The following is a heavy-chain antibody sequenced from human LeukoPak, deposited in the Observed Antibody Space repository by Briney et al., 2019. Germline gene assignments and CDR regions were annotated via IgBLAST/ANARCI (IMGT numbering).Heavy chain of an antibody. CDR2: ISSSSSTI. CDR3: AREAYCTNGVCYFDY. J-gene: IGHJ4*02. D-gene: IGHD2-8*01. V-gene: IGHV3-48*01. Sequence: PGGSLRLSCAASGFTFSSYSMNWVRQAPGKGLEWVSYISSSSSTIYYADSVKGRFTISRANAKNSLYLQMNSLRAEDTAVYYCAREAYCTNGVCYFDYWGPGTLVTVSS. CDR1: GFTFSSYS.